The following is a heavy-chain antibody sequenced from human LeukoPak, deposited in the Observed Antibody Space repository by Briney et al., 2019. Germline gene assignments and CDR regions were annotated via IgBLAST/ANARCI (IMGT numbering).Heavy chain of an antibody. Sequence: GGSLRLSCAASGFTFSSYAMSWVRQAPGKGLEWVSAISGSGGGTYIADSVKGRFTISRDNSKNTLYLQMNSLRAEDTALYYCAKSRSGYPRVDSFDIWGQGTMVTVSS. CDR1: GFTFSSYA. V-gene: IGHV3-23*01. CDR3: AKSRSGYPRVDSFDI. J-gene: IGHJ3*02. CDR2: ISGSGGGT. D-gene: IGHD3-3*01.